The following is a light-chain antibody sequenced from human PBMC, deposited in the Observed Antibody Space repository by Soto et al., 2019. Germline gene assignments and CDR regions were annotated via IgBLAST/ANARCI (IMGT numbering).Light chain of an antibody. Sequence: EIVLTQSPGTLPLSPGDRATLSCRAGPSVDSRFLAWYQQKPGQAPRLLIYHTSTRATGIPDRFSGSASGTDFTLTITRLEPEDFAVYYCQRYDGSPFYTFGQGTKVEIK. V-gene: IGKV3-20*01. CDR3: QRYDGSPFYT. J-gene: IGKJ2*01. CDR2: HTS. CDR1: PSVDSRF.